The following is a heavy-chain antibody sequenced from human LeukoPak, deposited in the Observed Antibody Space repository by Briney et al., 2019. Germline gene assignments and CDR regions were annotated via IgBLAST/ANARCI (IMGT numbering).Heavy chain of an antibody. Sequence: SQTLSLTCAVSGGSISSGGYSWSWIRQPPGKGLEWIGYIDHSGSTYYNPSLKSRVTISVDRSKNQFSLKLSSVTAADTAVYYCARGAIAAAGNWFDPWGQGTLVIVSS. CDR2: IDHSGST. J-gene: IGHJ5*02. CDR1: GGSISSGGYS. V-gene: IGHV4-30-2*01. D-gene: IGHD6-13*01. CDR3: ARGAIAAAGNWFDP.